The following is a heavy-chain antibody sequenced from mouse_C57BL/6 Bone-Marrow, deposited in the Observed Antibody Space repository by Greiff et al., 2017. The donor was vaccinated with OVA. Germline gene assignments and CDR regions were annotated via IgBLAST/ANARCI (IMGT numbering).Heavy chain of an antibody. CDR1: GFSLTSYA. CDR2: IWTGGGT. J-gene: IGHJ3*01. Sequence: QVQLQQSGPGLVAPSQSLSITCTVSGFSLTSYAISWVRRPPGKGLEWLGVIWTGGGTNYNSALKSRLSISKDNSKSQVFLKMNRLQTDDTARYYCARNYYYGSSPFPWFAYWGQGTLVTVSA. CDR3: ARNYYYGSSPFPWFAY. D-gene: IGHD1-1*01. V-gene: IGHV2-9-1*01.